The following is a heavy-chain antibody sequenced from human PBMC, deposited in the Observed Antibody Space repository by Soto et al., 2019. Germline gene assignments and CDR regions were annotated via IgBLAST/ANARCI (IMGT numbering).Heavy chain of an antibody. CDR1: GFNFSNYG. Sequence: GGSLRLSCTASGFNFSNYGMNWVRQAPGKGLEWVSSISSSSSYISYADSLKGRFTISRDNAENSVYLQMNSLRADDTAVYYCARSDCTSTSCYVVWFDPWGQGT. D-gene: IGHD2-2*01. J-gene: IGHJ5*02. CDR3: ARSDCTSTSCYVVWFDP. V-gene: IGHV3-21*01. CDR2: ISSSSSYI.